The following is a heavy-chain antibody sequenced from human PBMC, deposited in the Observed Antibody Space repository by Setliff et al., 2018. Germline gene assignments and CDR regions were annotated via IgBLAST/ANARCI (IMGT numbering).Heavy chain of an antibody. CDR1: GGAFSTYS. J-gene: IGHJ5*02. V-gene: IGHV1-69*13. D-gene: IGHD2-21*02. CDR3: AGTDAYCAGDCSIS. Sequence: SVKVSCKASGGAFSTYSLSWVRQTPGQGFEWVGRIIPILGITNYARRFQGRVTITADDSTSTIYMDVSSLRAKDTATYYCAGTDAYCAGDCSISWGQGTQVTV. CDR2: IIPILGIT.